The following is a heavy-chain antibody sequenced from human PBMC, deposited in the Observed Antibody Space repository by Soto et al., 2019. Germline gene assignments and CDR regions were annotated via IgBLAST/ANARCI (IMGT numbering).Heavy chain of an antibody. D-gene: IGHD3-10*01. CDR2: ISYDGSNK. V-gene: IGHV3-30*18. Sequence: GGSLRLSCAASGFTFSSYGMHWVRQAPGKGLEWVAVISYDGSNKYYADSVKGRFTISRDNSKNTLYLQMNSLRAEDTAVYYCAKIRWFGELLLTLFDYWGQGTLVTVSS. CDR1: GFTFSSYG. CDR3: AKIRWFGELLLTLFDY. J-gene: IGHJ4*02.